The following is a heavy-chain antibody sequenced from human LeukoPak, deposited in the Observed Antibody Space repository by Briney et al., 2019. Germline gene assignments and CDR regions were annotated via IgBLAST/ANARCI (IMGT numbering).Heavy chain of an antibody. Sequence: ASVKVSCKASGYSFTGYHIHWVRQAPGQGLEWLGWVNPKSGDTDYAQKFKDRVTMTRDTSITTAYMELTRLTSDDTAVYYCARVQGYCSDGRCLFWGQGTLVTVSS. CDR3: ARVQGYCSDGRCLF. D-gene: IGHD2-15*01. J-gene: IGHJ4*02. V-gene: IGHV1-2*02. CDR1: GYSFTGYH. CDR2: VNPKSGDT.